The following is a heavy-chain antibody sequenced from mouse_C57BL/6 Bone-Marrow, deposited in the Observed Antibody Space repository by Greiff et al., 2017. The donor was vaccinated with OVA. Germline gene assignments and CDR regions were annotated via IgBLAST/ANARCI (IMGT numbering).Heavy chain of an antibody. V-gene: IGHV5-6*01. D-gene: IGHD2-4*01. CDR3: ARHQIYYDYDGFAY. CDR2: ISSGGSYT. CDR1: GFTFSSYG. Sequence: EVQLVESGGDLVKPGGSLKLSCAASGFTFSSYGMSWVRQTPDKRLEWVATISSGGSYTYYPDSVKGRFTISRDNAKNTLYLQMSSLNSEDTAMYYCARHQIYYDYDGFAYWGQGTLVTVSA. J-gene: IGHJ3*01.